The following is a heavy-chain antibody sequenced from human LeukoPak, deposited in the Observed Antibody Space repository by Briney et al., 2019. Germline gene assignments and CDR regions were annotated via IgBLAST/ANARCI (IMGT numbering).Heavy chain of an antibody. Sequence: SVKVSCKASGYTFTSYGISWVRQAPGQGLEWMGGIIPIFGTANYAQKFQGRVTITADKSTSTAYMELSNLRSEDTAVYYCAREALYCSGGSCYSVRMDVWGKGTTVTVSS. J-gene: IGHJ6*04. V-gene: IGHV1-69*06. CDR3: AREALYCSGGSCYSVRMDV. CDR2: IIPIFGTA. CDR1: GYTFTSYG. D-gene: IGHD2-15*01.